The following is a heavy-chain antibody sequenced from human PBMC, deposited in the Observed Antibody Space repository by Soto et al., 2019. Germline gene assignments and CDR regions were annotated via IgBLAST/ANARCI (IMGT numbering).Heavy chain of an antibody. D-gene: IGHD6-6*01. CDR3: ARAAYSSSSYYYYYGMDV. J-gene: IGHJ6*02. V-gene: IGHV3-7*03. Sequence: PGGSLRLSCAASGFTFSSYWKSWVRQAPGKGLEWVANIKQDGSEKYYVDSVKGRFTISRDNAKNSLYLQMNSLRAEDTAVYYCARAAYSSSSYYYYYGMDVWGQGTTVTVYS. CDR1: GFTFSSYW. CDR2: IKQDGSEK.